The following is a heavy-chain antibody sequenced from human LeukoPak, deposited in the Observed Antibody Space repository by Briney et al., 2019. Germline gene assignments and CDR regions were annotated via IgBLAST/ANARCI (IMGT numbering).Heavy chain of an antibody. V-gene: IGHV3-23*01. Sequence: GGSLTLSCAASGFTFSSYAMSWVREAPARGLEWVSAISGSGGSTYYADSVKGRFTISRDNSKNTLYLQMNSLRAEDTAVYYCASNYGDYWVNWFDPWGQGTLVTVSS. J-gene: IGHJ5*02. D-gene: IGHD4-17*01. CDR3: ASNYGDYWVNWFDP. CDR2: ISGSGGST. CDR1: GFTFSSYA.